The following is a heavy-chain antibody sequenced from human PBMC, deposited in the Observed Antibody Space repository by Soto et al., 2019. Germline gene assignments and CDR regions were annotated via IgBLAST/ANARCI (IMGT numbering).Heavy chain of an antibody. D-gene: IGHD3-16*01. CDR3: ASVTFGGIVLAH. CDR2: IYFNGNT. Sequence: PSETLSLTCTVSAASFSKYYWTRIRQPPGKGLEWIGYIYFNGNTKYNPSLEGRLTISIDTSKKEFSLKLTSVTAADAAVYYCASVTFGGIVLAHWGQGTLVTVSS. V-gene: IGHV4-59*01. CDR1: AASFSKYY. J-gene: IGHJ4*02.